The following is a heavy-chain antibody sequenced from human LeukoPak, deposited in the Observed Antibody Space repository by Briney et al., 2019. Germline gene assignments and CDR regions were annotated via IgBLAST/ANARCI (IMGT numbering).Heavy chain of an antibody. D-gene: IGHD4-17*01. CDR3: AKAIYGDYDYFDY. Sequence: GGSLRLSCAASGFTFSSYSMNWVRQAPGKGLEWVSAISGSGGSTYYADSVKGRFTISRDNSKNTLYLQMNSLRAEDTAVYYCAKAIYGDYDYFDYWGQGTLVTVSS. V-gene: IGHV3-23*01. CDR1: GFTFSSYS. CDR2: ISGSGGST. J-gene: IGHJ4*02.